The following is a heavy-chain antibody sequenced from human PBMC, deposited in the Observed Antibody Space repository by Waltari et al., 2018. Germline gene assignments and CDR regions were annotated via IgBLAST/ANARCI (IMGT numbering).Heavy chain of an antibody. J-gene: IGHJ4*02. CDR1: GYSISSGYY. V-gene: IGHV4-38-2*01. Sequence: QVQLQESGPGLVKPSETLSLTCAVSGYSISSGYYWGWIRQPPGKGLEWIGSIIPQGGNYHNPALQDLGTLFGDPSKDQFLLKPRPLNRAGPGGVYCARLGTIVATEAGFDYWGQGTLVTVSS. CDR2: IIPQGGN. D-gene: IGHD5-12*01. CDR3: ARLGTIVATEAGFDY.